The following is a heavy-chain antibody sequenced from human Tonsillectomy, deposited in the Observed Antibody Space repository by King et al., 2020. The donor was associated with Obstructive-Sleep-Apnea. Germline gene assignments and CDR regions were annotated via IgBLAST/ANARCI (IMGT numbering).Heavy chain of an antibody. CDR1: GFTFSSYG. V-gene: IGHV3-30*18. D-gene: IGHD5-18*01. Sequence: VQLVESGGGVVQPGRSLRLSCAASGFTFSSYGMHWVRQAPGKGLEWVAVISYDGSNKYYADSVKGRFTISRDNSKNTLYLQMNSLRAEDTAMYYCAKAPSGYSYGKDVAFDIWGQGTMVTVSS. J-gene: IGHJ3*02. CDR2: ISYDGSNK. CDR3: AKAPSGYSYGKDVAFDI.